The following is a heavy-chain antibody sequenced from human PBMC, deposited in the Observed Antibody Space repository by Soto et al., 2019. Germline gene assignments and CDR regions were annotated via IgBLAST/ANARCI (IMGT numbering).Heavy chain of an antibody. Sequence: GGSLRLSCAVSGFTFSLFGMHWVRQAPGKGLEWVAFISYEGRNKYYADSVKGRFTISRDNSRNTLSLQMDSLRPEDTAVYYCAKGRDSTLLRWQYFDNWGPGTQVTVSS. V-gene: IGHV3-30*18. CDR2: ISYEGRNK. D-gene: IGHD4-17*01. J-gene: IGHJ4*02. CDR3: AKGRDSTLLRWQYFDN. CDR1: GFTFSLFG.